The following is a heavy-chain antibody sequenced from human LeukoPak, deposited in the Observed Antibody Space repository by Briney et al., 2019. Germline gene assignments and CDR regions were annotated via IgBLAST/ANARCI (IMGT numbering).Heavy chain of an antibody. J-gene: IGHJ3*01. D-gene: IGHD3-22*01. CDR1: GGSISSGSYY. CDR3: ARELRYDNSDSGAF. Sequence: TASQTLSLTCTVSGGSISSGSYYWSWIRQPAGKGLEWIGRIYTSGSTNYNPSLKSRVTISVDTSKNQFSLKLSSVTAADTAVYYCARELRYDNSDSGAFWGQGTVVTVSS. V-gene: IGHV4-61*02. CDR2: IYTSGST.